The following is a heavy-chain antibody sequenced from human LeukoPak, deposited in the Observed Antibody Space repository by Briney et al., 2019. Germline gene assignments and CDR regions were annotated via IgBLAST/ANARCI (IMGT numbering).Heavy chain of an antibody. CDR1: GFTFSSYS. Sequence: KPGGSLRLSCAASGFTFSSYSMNWVRQAPGKGLEWVSSISSSSSYIYYADSVKGRCNISRDNAKNSLYLQMNSLRAEDTAVYYCARDPTVTPLDYWGQGTLVTVSS. CDR2: ISSSSSYI. D-gene: IGHD4-17*01. CDR3: ARDPTVTPLDY. V-gene: IGHV3-21*01. J-gene: IGHJ4*02.